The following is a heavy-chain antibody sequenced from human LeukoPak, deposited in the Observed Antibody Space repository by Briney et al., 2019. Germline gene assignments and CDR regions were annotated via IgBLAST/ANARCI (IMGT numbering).Heavy chain of an antibody. Sequence: GESLKISCKGSGYSFTTYWIGWVRQMPGKGLEWMGIIYPGDSDTKYSPSFRGQVTISVEKSISTAYLQWSSLKASDTAMYYCARFRYSGSYYFDYWGQGTLVTVPS. CDR2: IYPGDSDT. CDR3: ARFRYSGSYYFDY. V-gene: IGHV5-51*01. J-gene: IGHJ4*02. CDR1: GYSFTTYW. D-gene: IGHD1-26*01.